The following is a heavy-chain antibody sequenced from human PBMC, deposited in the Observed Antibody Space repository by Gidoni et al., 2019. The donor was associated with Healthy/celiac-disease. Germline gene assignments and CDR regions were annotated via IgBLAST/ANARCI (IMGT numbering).Heavy chain of an antibody. CDR2: ISSSSSYT. Sequence: QVQLVESGGGLVKPGGSMSLSCAASGFTFSDYYMRWIRQAPGTGLEWVSYISSSSSYTNYADSVKGRFTISRDNAKNSLYLQMNSLRAEDTAVYYCARDLRPPAYSSSWYRAEWFDPWGQGTLVTVSS. CDR1: GFTFSDYY. D-gene: IGHD6-13*01. CDR3: ARDLRPPAYSSSWYRAEWFDP. J-gene: IGHJ5*02. V-gene: IGHV3-11*05.